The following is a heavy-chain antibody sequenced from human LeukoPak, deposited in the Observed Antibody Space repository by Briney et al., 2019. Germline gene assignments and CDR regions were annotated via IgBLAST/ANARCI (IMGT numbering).Heavy chain of an antibody. Sequence: GGSLRLSCAGSGFTFSHYGVSWVRQAPGKGLEWVSSISSSSSYIYYADSVKGRFTISRDNAKNSLYLQMNSLRAEDTAVYYCARYNWNYGAFDIWGQGTMVTVSS. J-gene: IGHJ3*02. CDR1: GFTFSHYG. CDR3: ARYNWNYGAFDI. V-gene: IGHV3-21*01. D-gene: IGHD1-7*01. CDR2: ISSSSSYI.